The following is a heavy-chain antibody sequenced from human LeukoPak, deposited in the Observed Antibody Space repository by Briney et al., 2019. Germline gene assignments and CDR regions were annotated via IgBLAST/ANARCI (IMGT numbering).Heavy chain of an antibody. CDR1: GGSISSYY. CDR2: IYYSGRT. CDR3: ARDSASSGSQGHPQRGGYYFDY. D-gene: IGHD6-19*01. Sequence: SETLSLTCSVSGGSISSYYWSWIRQPPGKGLEWIGYIYYSGRTSYNPSLKSRVTISVDTSKNQFSLKLSSVTAADTAVYYCARDSASSGSQGHPQRGGYYFDYWGQGTLVTVSS. V-gene: IGHV4-59*12. J-gene: IGHJ4*02.